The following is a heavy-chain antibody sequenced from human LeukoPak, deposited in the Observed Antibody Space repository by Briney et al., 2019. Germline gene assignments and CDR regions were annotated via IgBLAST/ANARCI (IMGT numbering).Heavy chain of an antibody. V-gene: IGHV3-48*01. D-gene: IGHD4-11*01. CDR1: GFTFSSYS. J-gene: IGHJ4*02. CDR3: ARDNYIVDY. CDR2: ISSRSSTI. Sequence: PGGSLRLSCAASGFTFSSYSMNWVRQAPGKGLEWVSYISSRSSTIYYADSVKGRFTISRDNAKNSLYLQMNGLRAEDTAVFYCARDNYIVDYWGQGTLVTVSS.